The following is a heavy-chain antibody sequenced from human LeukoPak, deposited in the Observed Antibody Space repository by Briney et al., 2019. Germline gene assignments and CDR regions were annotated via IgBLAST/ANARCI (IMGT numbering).Heavy chain of an antibody. Sequence: GGSLRLSCAASGFTFSNAWMNWVRQAPGKGLEWVAVISYDGSNKYYAVSVKGRFTISRDNSKNTLYLQMNSLRAEDTAVYYCARDFEAGDYVWYYYYYGMDVWGQGTTVTVSS. CDR1: GFTFSNAW. CDR3: ARDFEAGDYVWYYYYYGMDV. J-gene: IGHJ6*02. V-gene: IGHV3-30-3*01. CDR2: ISYDGSNK. D-gene: IGHD4-17*01.